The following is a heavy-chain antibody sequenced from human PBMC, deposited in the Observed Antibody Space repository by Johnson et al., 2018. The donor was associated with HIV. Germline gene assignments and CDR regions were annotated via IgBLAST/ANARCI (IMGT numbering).Heavy chain of an antibody. J-gene: IGHJ3*01. D-gene: IGHD5-18*01. V-gene: IGHV3-11*05. Sequence: VQLVESGGGLIQPGGSLRLSCAASGFIFSDYYMSWIRQAPERGLEWVSYISSGSGDSAYYADSGKGRFTISKDNSKNTLDLQMDSLRAVDTAVFYCAKDRIRSTAPDTFDVWGQGTMVTVSS. CDR2: ISSGSGDSA. CDR1: GFIFSDYY. CDR3: AKDRIRSTAPDTFDV.